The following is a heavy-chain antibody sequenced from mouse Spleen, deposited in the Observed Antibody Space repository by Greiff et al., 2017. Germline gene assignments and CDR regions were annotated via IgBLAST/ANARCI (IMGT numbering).Heavy chain of an antibody. J-gene: IGHJ4*01. CDR2: INPNNGGT. D-gene: IGHD2-3*01. V-gene: IGHV1-22*01. Sequence: VHVKQSGPELVKPGASVKMSCKASGYTFTDYNMHWVKQSHGKSLEWIGYINPNNGGTSYNQKFKGKATLTVNKSSSTAYMELRSLTSEDSAVYYCARWLLRPMDYWGQGTSVTVSS. CDR3: ARWLLRPMDY. CDR1: GYTFTDYN.